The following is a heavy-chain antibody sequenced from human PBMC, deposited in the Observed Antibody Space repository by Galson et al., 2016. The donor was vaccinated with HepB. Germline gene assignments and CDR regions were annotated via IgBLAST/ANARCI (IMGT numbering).Heavy chain of an antibody. CDR1: GGSISYYY. J-gene: IGHJ4*02. D-gene: IGHD1-26*01. V-gene: IGHV4-59*01. CDR3: AKESGSYYGMGFDY. Sequence: ETLSLTCTVSGGSISYYYWSWIRQPPGKGLEWIGYIYYSGSTNYNPSLKSRVTISVDTSKNQFSLKLSSVTAADTAVYYCAKESGSYYGMGFDYWGQGTLVTVSS. CDR2: IYYSGST.